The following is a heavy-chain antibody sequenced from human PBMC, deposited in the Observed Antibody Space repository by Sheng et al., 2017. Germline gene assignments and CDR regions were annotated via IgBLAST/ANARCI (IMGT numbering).Heavy chain of an antibody. CDR3: ARERRGPFMSYYYYRNGLDV. Sequence: QEQLVETGGGVVQPGRSLRLSCEASGFAFSTLAMHWVRQAPGRGPEWVAVVSYDGKNIYYSDSVKGRFTVSRDNSRNTVDLHMNDLRTDDTALYYCARERRGPFMSYYYYRNGLDVWGQGP. D-gene: IGHD3-22*01. V-gene: IGHV3-30*17. J-gene: IGHJ6*02. CDR1: GFAFSTLA. CDR2: VSYDGKNI.